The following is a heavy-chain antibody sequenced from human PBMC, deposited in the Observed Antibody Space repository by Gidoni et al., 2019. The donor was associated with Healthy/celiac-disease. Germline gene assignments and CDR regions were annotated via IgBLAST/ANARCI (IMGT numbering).Heavy chain of an antibody. CDR1: GFTFSSYA. D-gene: IGHD3-16*01. CDR2: IRSNGGST. J-gene: IGHJ6*02. CDR3: VKGRGKEYYYYGMDV. Sequence: EVQLVESGGGLVQPGGSLRLSCSASGFTFSSYAMHWVRQAPGKGLEYGSAIRSNGGSTYYADSVKGRFTISRDNSKNTLYLQMSSLRAEDTAVYYCVKGRGKEYYYYGMDVWGQGTTVTVSS. V-gene: IGHV3-64D*06.